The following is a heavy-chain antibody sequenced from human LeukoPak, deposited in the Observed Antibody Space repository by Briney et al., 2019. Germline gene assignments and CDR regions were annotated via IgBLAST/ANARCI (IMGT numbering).Heavy chain of an antibody. J-gene: IGHJ5*02. CDR3: AIVYGSGSYFFDP. D-gene: IGHD3-10*01. V-gene: IGHV1-69*13. Sequence: SVTVSCKASGGTFSSYAISWVRQAPGQGLEWMGGIIPIFGTANYAQKFQGRVTITADESTSTAYMELSSLRSEDTAVYYCAIVYGSGSYFFDPWGQGTLVTVSS. CDR1: GGTFSSYA. CDR2: IIPIFGTA.